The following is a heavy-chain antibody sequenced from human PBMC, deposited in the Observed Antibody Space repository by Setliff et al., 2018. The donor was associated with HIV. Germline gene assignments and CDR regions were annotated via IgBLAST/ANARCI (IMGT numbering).Heavy chain of an antibody. CDR1: GFTFNSYW. D-gene: IGHD4-4*01. J-gene: IGHJ6*02. V-gene: IGHV3-74*01. CDR3: VRLAYTNSPMEV. Sequence: AGGSLRLSCAASGFTFNSYWMHWVRQAPGKGLMWVSHINNDETITKYADSVKGRITISRDNAKNTLDLQMNSLRAEDTAVYYCVRLAYTNSPMEVWGQGTTVTVSS. CDR2: INNDETIT.